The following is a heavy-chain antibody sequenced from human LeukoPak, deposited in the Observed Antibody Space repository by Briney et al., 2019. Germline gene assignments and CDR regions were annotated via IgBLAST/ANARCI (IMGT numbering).Heavy chain of an antibody. D-gene: IGHD2-2*01. Sequence: KPSETLALTCTLSGGSISSYYGSWIRQPHGKGLGWVGYIYYSGSTDYNPSLKSRVTISVDTSKNQSSLQQSFVTAADTAVYYCAREVPAADQWFDPWGQGTLVTVSS. CDR3: AREVPAADQWFDP. CDR1: GGSISSYY. J-gene: IGHJ5*02. V-gene: IGHV4-59*01. CDR2: IYYSGST.